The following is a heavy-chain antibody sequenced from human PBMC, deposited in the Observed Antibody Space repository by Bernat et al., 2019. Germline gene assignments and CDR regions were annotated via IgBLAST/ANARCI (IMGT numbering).Heavy chain of an antibody. Sequence: QLQLQESGPGLVKPSETLSLTCTVSGGSISSSSYYWSWIRQHPGKGLEWIGYIYYSGSTYYNPSLKSRVTISVDTSKNQFSLKLSSVTAADTAVFYCARDYCSGGSCPDYMDVWGKGTTVTVSS. CDR3: ARDYCSGGSCPDYMDV. CDR1: GGSISSSSYY. D-gene: IGHD2-15*01. J-gene: IGHJ6*03. V-gene: IGHV4-31*03. CDR2: IYYSGST.